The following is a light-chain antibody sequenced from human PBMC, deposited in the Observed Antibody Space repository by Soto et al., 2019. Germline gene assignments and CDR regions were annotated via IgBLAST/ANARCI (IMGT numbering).Light chain of an antibody. J-gene: IGKJ1*01. Sequence: DIPMTQSPSTLSASVGDRVTITCRASQSISSWLAWYQQKPGKAPKLLIYDASSLESGVPSRFSGSGSGTEFTLTISSLQPDDFATYYCQQYNSYRVAFGQGTKVEIK. CDR1: QSISSW. CDR2: DAS. V-gene: IGKV1-5*01. CDR3: QQYNSYRVA.